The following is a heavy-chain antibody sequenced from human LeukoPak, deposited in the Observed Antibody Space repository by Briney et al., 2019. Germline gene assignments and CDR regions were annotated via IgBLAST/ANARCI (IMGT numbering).Heavy chain of an antibody. J-gene: IGHJ5*02. D-gene: IGHD1-7*01. Sequence: ASVKVSCKASGYTFTGYYMHWVRQAPGQGLEWMGWINPNSGGTNYAQKFQGRVTITADESTSTAYMELSSLRSEDTAVYYCARGGERITGTLSGRFDPWGQGTLVTVSS. CDR3: ARGGERITGTLSGRFDP. V-gene: IGHV1-2*02. CDR2: INPNSGGT. CDR1: GYTFTGYY.